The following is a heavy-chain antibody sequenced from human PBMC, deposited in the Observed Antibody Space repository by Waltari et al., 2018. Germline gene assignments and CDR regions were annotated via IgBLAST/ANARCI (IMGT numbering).Heavy chain of an antibody. J-gene: IGHJ4*02. CDR1: GGSIRSGGYS. CDR2: IYHSGST. D-gene: IGHD6-6*01. Sequence: QLQLQESGSGLVKPSQTLSLTCAVSGGSIRSGGYSWSWIRQPPGKGLEWIGYIYHSGSTYYNPSLKSRVTISVDRSKNQFSLKLSSVTAADTAVYYCARESIAARGGFDYWGQGTLVTVSS. V-gene: IGHV4-30-2*01. CDR3: ARESIAARGGFDY.